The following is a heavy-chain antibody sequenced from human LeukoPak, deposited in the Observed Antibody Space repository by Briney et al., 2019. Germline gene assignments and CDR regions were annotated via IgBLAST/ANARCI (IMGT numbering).Heavy chain of an antibody. CDR2: IYSGGST. CDR1: GFTVSSNY. CDR3: AVPAGLDY. Sequence: GGSLRLSCAASGFTVSSNYMSWVRQAPGKGLEWVSVIYSGGSTYYADSVKGRFTISRDQSKNSLFLQMNSLRAEDTAVYYCAVPAGLDYWGQGTLVAVSS. V-gene: IGHV3-53*01. J-gene: IGHJ4*02. D-gene: IGHD6-19*01.